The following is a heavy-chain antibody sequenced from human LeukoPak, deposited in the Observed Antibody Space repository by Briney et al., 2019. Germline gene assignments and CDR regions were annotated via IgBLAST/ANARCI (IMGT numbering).Heavy chain of an antibody. CDR1: GGSISGYY. J-gene: IGHJ4*02. Sequence: MPSETLSLTCTVSGGSISGYYWTWIRQPPGKRLEWIGYIYYTGSTNYNPSLKSRVTISVDTSKNQFSLNLSSVTAADTALYYCARFDRDGYNLDYWGQGTLVTVSS. D-gene: IGHD5-24*01. CDR2: IYYTGST. CDR3: ARFDRDGYNLDY. V-gene: IGHV4-59*01.